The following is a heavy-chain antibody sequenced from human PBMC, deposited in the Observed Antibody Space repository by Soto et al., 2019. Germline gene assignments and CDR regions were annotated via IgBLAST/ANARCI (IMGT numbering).Heavy chain of an antibody. CDR2: ISYDGSNK. J-gene: IGHJ6*02. Sequence: LRLSCAASGFTFSSYVMHWVRQAPVKGLEWVAVISYDGSNKYYADSVKGRFTISRDNSKNTLYLQMNSLRAEDTAVYYCAKPSTVTTFYYYYGMDVWGQGTTVTVSS. CDR1: GFTFSSYV. V-gene: IGHV3-30*18. CDR3: AKPSTVTTFYYYYGMDV. D-gene: IGHD4-4*01.